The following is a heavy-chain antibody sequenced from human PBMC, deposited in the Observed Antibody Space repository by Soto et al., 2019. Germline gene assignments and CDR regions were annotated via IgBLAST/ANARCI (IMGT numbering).Heavy chain of an antibody. J-gene: IGHJ6*02. D-gene: IGHD1-7*01. CDR1: GFTFSSYA. CDR3: ARSGGTDYYYGMDV. Sequence: GGSLRLSCAASGFTFSSYAMHWVRQAPGKGLEWVAVISYDGSNKYYADSVKGRFTISRDNSKNTLYLQMNSLRAEDTAVYYCARSGGTDYYYGMDVWGQGTTVTVSS. CDR2: ISYDGSNK. V-gene: IGHV3-30-3*02.